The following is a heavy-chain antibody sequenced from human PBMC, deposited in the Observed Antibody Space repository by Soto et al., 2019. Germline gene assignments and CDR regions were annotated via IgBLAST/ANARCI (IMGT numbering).Heavy chain of an antibody. Sequence: GGSLRLSCAASGFTFSSYSMNWVRQAPGKGLEWVSSISSSSSYIYYADSVKGRFTISRDNAKNSLYLQMNSLRAEDTAVYYCARDRTGIWFGESSLGMDVWGQGTTVTVSS. CDR1: GFTFSSYS. CDR3: ARDRTGIWFGESSLGMDV. CDR2: ISSSSSYI. J-gene: IGHJ6*02. D-gene: IGHD3-10*01. V-gene: IGHV3-21*01.